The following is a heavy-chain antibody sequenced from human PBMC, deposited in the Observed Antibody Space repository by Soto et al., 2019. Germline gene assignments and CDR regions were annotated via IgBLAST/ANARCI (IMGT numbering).Heavy chain of an antibody. CDR3: ARDQPSPPLYCSGGSCYSGYFDY. D-gene: IGHD2-15*01. V-gene: IGHV3-30-3*01. CDR1: GFTFSSYA. J-gene: IGHJ4*02. Sequence: PGGSLRLSCAASGFTFSSYAMHWVRQAPGKGLEWVAVISYDGSNKYYADSVKGRFTISRDNSKNTLYLQMNSLRAEDTAVYYCARDQPSPPLYCSGGSCYSGYFDYWGQGTLVTVSS. CDR2: ISYDGSNK.